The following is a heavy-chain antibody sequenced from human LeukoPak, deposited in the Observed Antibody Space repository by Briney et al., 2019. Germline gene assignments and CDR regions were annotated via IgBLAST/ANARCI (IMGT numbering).Heavy chain of an antibody. V-gene: IGHV1-18*01. D-gene: IGHD2-15*01. Sequence: ASVKVSCTASGYTFTSYGISWVRQAPGQGLEWMGWISAYNGNTNYAQKLQGRVTMTTDTSTSTAYMELRSLRSDDTAVYYCARAYCSGGSCSFDYYYYGMDVWGQGTTVTVSS. CDR1: GYTFTSYG. J-gene: IGHJ6*02. CDR2: ISAYNGNT. CDR3: ARAYCSGGSCSFDYYYYGMDV.